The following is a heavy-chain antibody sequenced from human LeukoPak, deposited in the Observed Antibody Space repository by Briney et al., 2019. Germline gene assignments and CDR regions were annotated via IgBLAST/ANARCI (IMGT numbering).Heavy chain of an antibody. D-gene: IGHD2/OR15-2a*01. Sequence: GGSLRLSCAASGFTVSSNYMSWVRQAPGKGLEWVSVIYSGGSTYYADSVKGRFTISRDNAKNSLYLQMNSLRAEDTAVYYCARKTFNPYYFDYWGQGTLVTVSS. CDR1: GFTVSSNY. CDR2: IYSGGST. J-gene: IGHJ4*02. CDR3: ARKTFNPYYFDY. V-gene: IGHV3-53*01.